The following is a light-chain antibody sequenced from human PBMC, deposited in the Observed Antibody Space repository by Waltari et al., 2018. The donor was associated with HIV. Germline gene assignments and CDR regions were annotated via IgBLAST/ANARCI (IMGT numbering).Light chain of an antibody. Sequence: SYVLTQPPSVSAAPGQTARISREGDNIGSKSVHRYQQKPGQAPVLVVYYDTDRPSGIPERFSGSNSGNTATLIISGVEAGDEADYYCHVWDSFSDHRVFGGGTELTVL. CDR1: NIGSKS. J-gene: IGLJ2*01. CDR2: YDT. V-gene: IGLV3-21*02. CDR3: HVWDSFSDHRV.